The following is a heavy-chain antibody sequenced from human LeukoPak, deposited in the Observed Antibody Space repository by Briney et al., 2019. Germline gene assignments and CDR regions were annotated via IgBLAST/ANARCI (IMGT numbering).Heavy chain of an antibody. CDR2: INHSGST. J-gene: IGHJ5*02. CDR1: GGSFSGYY. Sequence: SETLSLTCAVYGGSFSGYYWSWIRQPPGKGLEWIGEINHSGSTNYNPSLKSRVTISVDTSKNQFSLKLSSVTAADTAVYYCARGMHYDFWSGYYRRQNWFDPWGQGTLVTVSS. CDR3: ARGMHYDFWSGYYRRQNWFDP. D-gene: IGHD3-3*01. V-gene: IGHV4-34*01.